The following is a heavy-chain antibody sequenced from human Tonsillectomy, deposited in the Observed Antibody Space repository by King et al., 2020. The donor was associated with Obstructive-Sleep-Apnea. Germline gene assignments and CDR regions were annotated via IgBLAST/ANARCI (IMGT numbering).Heavy chain of an antibody. J-gene: IGHJ4*02. CDR1: GGSTSSSSYY. CDR3: AAEMWGDFPGVGKVIDY. Sequence: LQLQESGPGLVKPSETLSLTCTVSGGSTSSSSYYWGWIRQPPGKGLEWIGSVYYSGSTYYNPSLKSRVTISVDTSKKQFSLKLSSVTAADTAVYYCAAEMWGDFPGVGKVIDYWGQGTLVTVSS. D-gene: IGHD3-16*01. V-gene: IGHV4-39*07. CDR2: VYYSGST.